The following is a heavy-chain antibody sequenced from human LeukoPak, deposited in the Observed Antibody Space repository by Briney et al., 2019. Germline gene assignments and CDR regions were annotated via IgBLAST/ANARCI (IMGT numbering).Heavy chain of an antibody. CDR1: GYTFTSYG. CDR3: AKATTYYYYMDV. D-gene: IGHD1-7*01. Sequence: ASVKVSCKASGYTFTSYGISWVRQAPGQGLEWMGWISAYNGNTNYAQKLQGRVTMTTDTSTSTAYMELRSLRSDDTAVYYCAKATTYYYYMDVWGKGTTVTVSS. CDR2: ISAYNGNT. J-gene: IGHJ6*03. V-gene: IGHV1-18*01.